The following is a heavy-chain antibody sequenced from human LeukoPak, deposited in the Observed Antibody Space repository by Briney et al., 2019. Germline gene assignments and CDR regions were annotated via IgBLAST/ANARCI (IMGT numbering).Heavy chain of an antibody. CDR2: ISSSSSYI. V-gene: IGHV3-21*01. J-gene: IGHJ4*02. Sequence: GGSLRLSCAASGFTFSSYSMNWVRQAPGKGLEWVSSISSSSSYIYYADSGKGRFTISRDNAKNSLYLQMNSLRAEDTAVYYCARASGVGGHSCGWYGGGRFDYWGQGTLVTVSS. CDR1: GFTFSSYS. D-gene: IGHD6-19*01. CDR3: ARASGVGGHSCGWYGGGRFDY.